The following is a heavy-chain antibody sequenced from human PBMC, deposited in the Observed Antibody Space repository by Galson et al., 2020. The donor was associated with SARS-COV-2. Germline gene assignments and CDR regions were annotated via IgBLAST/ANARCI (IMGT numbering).Heavy chain of an antibody. V-gene: IGHV2-70*01. CDR3: ARIAGGSYWFDY. CDR2: IDWDDDK. CDR1: GFSLTTSRMS. Sequence: TLSLTCTFSGFSLTTSRMSVSWIRQPPGKALEWLALIDWDDDKYYSTSLKTRLTISKDTSKNQVVLTITNLDPVDTATYYCARIAGGSYWFDYWGQGTLVTVSS. D-gene: IGHD1-26*01. J-gene: IGHJ4*02.